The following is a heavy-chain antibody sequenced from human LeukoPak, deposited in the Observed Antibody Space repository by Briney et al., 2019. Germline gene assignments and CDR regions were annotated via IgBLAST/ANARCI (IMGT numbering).Heavy chain of an antibody. Sequence: GGSLRLSCGTSGFTFNNYWMSWVRQAPGKGLEWVANIKQDGSDKYYVDSVTGRFTISRDNAKNSLYLQMNSLRAEDTAVYYCARWATSFDLWGQGTLVTVSS. CDR3: ARWATSFDL. V-gene: IGHV3-7*01. D-gene: IGHD6-6*01. CDR1: GFTFNNYW. CDR2: IKQDGSDK. J-gene: IGHJ4*02.